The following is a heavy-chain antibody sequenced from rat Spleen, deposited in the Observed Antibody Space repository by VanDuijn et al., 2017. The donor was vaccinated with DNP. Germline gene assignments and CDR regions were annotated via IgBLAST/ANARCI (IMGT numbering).Heavy chain of an antibody. V-gene: IGHV5-22*01. CDR2: ISYEGSST. CDR3: ARPYYNNYAMDA. Sequence: EVQLVESGGGLVQPGRSLKLSCAASGFTFSDYYMAWVRQAPKKGLEWVASISYEGSSTYYGDSVKGRFTISRDNAKSTLYLQMNSLRSEDTATYYCARPYYNNYAMDAWGQGTSVTVSS. CDR1: GFTFSDYY. J-gene: IGHJ4*01. D-gene: IGHD1-10*01.